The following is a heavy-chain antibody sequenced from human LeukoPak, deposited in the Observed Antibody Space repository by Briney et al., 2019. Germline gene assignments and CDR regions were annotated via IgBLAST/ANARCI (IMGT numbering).Heavy chain of an antibody. CDR1: GYTFTSYY. CDR3: ARDSARDVDTAMVIDY. Sequence: ASVKVSCKASGYTFTSYYMHWVRQAPGQGLEWMGIINPSGGSTSYAQKFQGRVTMTRGTSTSTVYMELSSLRSEDTAVYYCARDSARDVDTAMVIDYWGQGTLVTVSS. CDR2: INPSGGST. V-gene: IGHV1-46*01. D-gene: IGHD5-18*01. J-gene: IGHJ4*02.